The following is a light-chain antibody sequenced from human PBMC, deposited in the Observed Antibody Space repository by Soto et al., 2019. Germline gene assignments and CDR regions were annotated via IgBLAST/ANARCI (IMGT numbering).Light chain of an antibody. CDR3: QQYYSTPWT. J-gene: IGKJ1*01. CDR1: QSVLYSSNNKNY. V-gene: IGKV4-1*01. Sequence: EIVMTQSPAPLPVSRGERATITCRSSQSVLYSSNNKNYLAWYQQKPGQPPKLLIYWASTRESGVPDRFSGSGSGTDFTLTISSLQAEDVAVYYCQQYYSTPWTFGQGTK. CDR2: WAS.